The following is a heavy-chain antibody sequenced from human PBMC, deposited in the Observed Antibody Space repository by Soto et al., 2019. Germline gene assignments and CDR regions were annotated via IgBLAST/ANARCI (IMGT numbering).Heavy chain of an antibody. Sequence: GGSLRLSCAASGFTFSNYDMSWVRQAPGKGLEWVSSISSSSSNIYYADSVKGRFTISRDNAKNSLYMQMNILRAEDTAVYYCARWDSSSFHWGQGTLVTVS. CDR3: ARWDSSSFH. J-gene: IGHJ1*01. CDR2: ISSSSSNI. V-gene: IGHV3-21*01. D-gene: IGHD6-13*01. CDR1: GFTFSNYD.